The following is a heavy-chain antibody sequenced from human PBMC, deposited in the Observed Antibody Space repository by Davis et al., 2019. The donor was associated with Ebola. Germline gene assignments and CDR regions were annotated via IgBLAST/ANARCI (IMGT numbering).Heavy chain of an antibody. V-gene: IGHV3-23*01. D-gene: IGHD3-22*01. Sequence: GGSLRLSCAASGLTFNNYAMTWVRQAPGKGLEWVSAISGDGTSTYCADSVKGRFTISRDNSKSTLYLQMNSLRADDTAVYYCAKGNRVTYQYDSSEDYWGQGTLVTVSS. J-gene: IGHJ4*02. CDR1: GLTFNNYA. CDR3: AKGNRVTYQYDSSEDY. CDR2: ISGDGTST.